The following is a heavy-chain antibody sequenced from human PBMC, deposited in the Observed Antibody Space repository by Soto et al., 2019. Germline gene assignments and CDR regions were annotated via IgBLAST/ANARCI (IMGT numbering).Heavy chain of an antibody. J-gene: IGHJ4*02. CDR3: ARVPYSSSWALDY. Sequence: ASVKVSCKASGYTFTGYYMHWVRQAPGQGLEWMGWINPNSGGTNYAQKFQGWVTMTRDTSISTAYTELSRLRSDDTAVYYCARVPYSSSWALDYWGQGTLITVSS. D-gene: IGHD6-13*01. CDR1: GYTFTGYY. CDR2: INPNSGGT. V-gene: IGHV1-2*04.